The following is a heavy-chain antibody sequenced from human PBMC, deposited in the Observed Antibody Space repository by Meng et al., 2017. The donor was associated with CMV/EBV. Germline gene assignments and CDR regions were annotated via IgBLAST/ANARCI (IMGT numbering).Heavy chain of an antibody. D-gene: IGHD3-3*01. CDR3: AKGRITIFGAVDY. CDR1: GFTFDDYT. CDR2: ISWDGGST. V-gene: IGHV3-43*01. J-gene: IGHJ4*02. Sequence: GGSLSLSCAASGFTFDDYTMHWVRQAPGQGLEWVFLISWDGGSTYYADSVKGRFTISRDNSKNSLYLQMNSLRTEDTALYYCAKGRITIFGAVDYWGQGTLVTVSS.